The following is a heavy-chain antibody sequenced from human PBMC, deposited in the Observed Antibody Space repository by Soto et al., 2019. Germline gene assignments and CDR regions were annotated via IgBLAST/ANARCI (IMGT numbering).Heavy chain of an antibody. CDR3: ARVNFCTSTSCSFVYYFDF. J-gene: IGHJ4*02. CDR2: INNDGSST. D-gene: IGHD2-2*01. Sequence: GESLKISCAASGFTFSSYWMHWVRQAPGKGLVWVSRINNDGSSTSYADSVTGRFTISRDNAKNTLYMHMNSLRAADTAVYYCARVNFCTSTSCSFVYYFDFWGQGTLVTVSS. V-gene: IGHV3-74*01. CDR1: GFTFSSYW.